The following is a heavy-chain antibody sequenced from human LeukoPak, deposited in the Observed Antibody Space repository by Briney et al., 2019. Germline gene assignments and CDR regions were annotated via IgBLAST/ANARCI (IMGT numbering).Heavy chain of an antibody. J-gene: IGHJ4*02. D-gene: IGHD1-26*01. CDR2: ISGSGGST. V-gene: IGHV3-23*01. Sequence: PGGSLRLSCATSGVTFSSYAMSWVRQAPGKGLEWVSTISGSGGSTYYADSVKGRFTISRDNSKNTLYLQMNSLRAEYTAVYYCAKVPGAPYYFDYWGQGTLVTVSS. CDR1: GVTFSSYA. CDR3: AKVPGAPYYFDY.